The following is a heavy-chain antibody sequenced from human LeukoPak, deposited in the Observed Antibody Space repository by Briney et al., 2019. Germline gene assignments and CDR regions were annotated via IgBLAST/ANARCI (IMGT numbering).Heavy chain of an antibody. V-gene: IGHV3-21*01. CDR3: ARDMDYGSGSYAY. CDR1: GFTFSIYS. J-gene: IGHJ4*02. D-gene: IGHD3-10*01. Sequence: PGGSLRLSCAASGFTFSIYSMIWVRQASGKGLEWVSSISSSSRYKYYADSVKGRFTNSRDNDKNSLYLQMNSLRAEDTAVYYCARDMDYGSGSYAYWPQETRVTVS. CDR2: ISSSSRYK.